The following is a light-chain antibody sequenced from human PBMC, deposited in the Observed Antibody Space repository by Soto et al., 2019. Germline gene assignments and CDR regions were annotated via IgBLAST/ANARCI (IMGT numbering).Light chain of an antibody. V-gene: IGLV1-44*01. CDR2: STN. CDR3: AAWDDGLNGWV. CDR1: RSSIGTNT. J-gene: IGLJ3*02. Sequence: QSVLTQPPSASGTPGQRVTISCSGSRSSIGTNTVNWYQQFPGTAPKVLIYSTNQRPSGVPDRFSGSKSGTSASLAISGLXSEDEADYYCAAWDDGLNGWVFGGGTKVTVL.